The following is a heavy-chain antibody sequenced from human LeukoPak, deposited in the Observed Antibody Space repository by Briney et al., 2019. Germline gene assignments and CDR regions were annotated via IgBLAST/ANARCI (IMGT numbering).Heavy chain of an antibody. CDR2: IYPGDSDT. Sequence: GESLKISCKGSGYSFTSYWIGWVRQMPGKGLEWMGIIYPGDSDTRYSPSFQGQVTISADKSISTAYLQWSSLKASDTAMYYCARLPGIAAAGTGFRGLDYWGQGTLVTVSS. CDR3: ARLPGIAAAGTGFRGLDY. J-gene: IGHJ4*02. CDR1: GYSFTSYW. V-gene: IGHV5-51*01. D-gene: IGHD6-13*01.